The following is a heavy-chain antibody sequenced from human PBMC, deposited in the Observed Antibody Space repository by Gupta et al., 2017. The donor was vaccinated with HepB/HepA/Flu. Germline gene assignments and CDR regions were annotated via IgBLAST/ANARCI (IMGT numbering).Heavy chain of an antibody. CDR1: GFHFNPYG. D-gene: IGHD3-22*01. CDR3: VKDSTIGYYFSTENLDY. V-gene: IGHV3-30*18. CDR2: ISFDGTKK. J-gene: IGHJ4*02. Sequence: QVQLVESGGRVVQPGRSMRPSCAASGFHFNPYGIHWGLQAPGMGLEWVAVISFDGTKKYYADSVKGRFAISRDNSKNTVYLQMNSLRPEDTAVYYCVKDSTIGYYFSTENLDYWGQGTLVTVYS.